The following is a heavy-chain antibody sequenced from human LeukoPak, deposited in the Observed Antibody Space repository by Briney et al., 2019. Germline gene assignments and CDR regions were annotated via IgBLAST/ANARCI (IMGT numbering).Heavy chain of an antibody. CDR3: ARASPYYDILTGYSRGDAFDI. Sequence: GGSLRLSCAASGFTFSGYSMNWVRQAPGKGLEWVSSISGDSSYIYYADSVKGRFTISRDNAKNSLYLQMNSLRSEDTAVYYCARASPYYDILTGYSRGDAFDIWGQGTMVTVSS. CDR2: ISGDSSYI. D-gene: IGHD3-9*01. J-gene: IGHJ3*02. CDR1: GFTFSGYS. V-gene: IGHV3-21*04.